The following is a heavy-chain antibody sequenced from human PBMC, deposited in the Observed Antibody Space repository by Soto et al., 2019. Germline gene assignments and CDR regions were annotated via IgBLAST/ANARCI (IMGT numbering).Heavy chain of an antibody. CDR3: ARDSADTAMVTLFYSGNYGMDV. D-gene: IGHD5-18*01. CDR2: INPNSGGT. J-gene: IGHJ6*04. CDR1: GYTFTGYY. Sequence: ASVKVSCKASGYTFTGYYMHWVRQAPGQGLEWMGWINPNSGGTNYAQKFQGWVTMTRDNSISTAYLELSRLRSDDTAVYYCARDSADTAMVTLFYSGNYGMDVWGKGTTVTVSS. V-gene: IGHV1-2*04.